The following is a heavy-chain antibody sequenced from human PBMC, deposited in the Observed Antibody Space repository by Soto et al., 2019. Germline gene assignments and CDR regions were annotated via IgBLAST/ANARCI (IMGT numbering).Heavy chain of an antibody. CDR1: GYIFSDYG. CDR3: ARKPYSHYYGMDV. D-gene: IGHD2-21*01. V-gene: IGHV1-18*01. CDR2: IIPYNDNT. J-gene: IGHJ6*02. Sequence: ASVKVSCKASGYIFSDYGINWVRLAPGQGLEWMGWIIPYNDNTKYAENFQGRVTLATDTSTNTVYMELRSLTPDDTGVYFCARKPYSHYYGMDVWGQGTSVTVSS.